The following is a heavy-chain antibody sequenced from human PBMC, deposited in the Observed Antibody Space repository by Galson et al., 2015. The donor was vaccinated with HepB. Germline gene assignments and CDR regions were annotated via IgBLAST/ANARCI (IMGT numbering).Heavy chain of an antibody. V-gene: IGHV3-23*01. CDR2: VTIGGYI. Sequence: SLRLSCAASGFTLSGHAMAWVRHTPGKGLEWVSSVTIGGYIYYADSVKGRFTISRDISKNTLYLQMNSLRVEDTAVYYCAQERGYGGTNCHNLRGYWGPGTLVTVSS. J-gene: IGHJ4*02. CDR1: GFTLSGHA. D-gene: IGHD2-2*02. CDR3: AQERGYGGTNCHNLRGY.